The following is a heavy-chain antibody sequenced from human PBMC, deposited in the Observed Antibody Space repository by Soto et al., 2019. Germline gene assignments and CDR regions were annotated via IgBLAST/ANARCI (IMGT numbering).Heavy chain of an antibody. J-gene: IGHJ6*03. CDR2: IYYSGST. CDR1: GGSISSGGYY. D-gene: IGHD4-17*01. Sequence: QVQLQESGPGLVKPSQTLSLTCTVSGGSISSGGYYWSWIRQHPGKGLEWIGYIYYSGSTYYNPSRKSRVTISVDTSKNQFSRKLSSVTAADTAVYYCARDLPRPPTVTFRTPRRVGYYMDVWGKGTTVTVSS. CDR3: ARDLPRPPTVTFRTPRRVGYYMDV. V-gene: IGHV4-31*03.